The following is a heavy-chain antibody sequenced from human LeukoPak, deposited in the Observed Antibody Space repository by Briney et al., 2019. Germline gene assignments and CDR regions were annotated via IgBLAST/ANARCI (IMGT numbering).Heavy chain of an antibody. CDR1: GFNFDDYS. D-gene: IGHD5-18*01. CDR3: AKVDVYSYGPIDS. CDR2: ISSNCGAI. J-gene: IGHJ4*02. V-gene: IGHV3-9*01. Sequence: GGSLRLSCAASGFNFDDYSMQWVRQASGKGLEWVLVISSNCGAIAYAVSVKVRFTISRDNAKNSLFLQMNSLRGEDTALYYSAKVDVYSYGPIDSWGQGILVTVSS.